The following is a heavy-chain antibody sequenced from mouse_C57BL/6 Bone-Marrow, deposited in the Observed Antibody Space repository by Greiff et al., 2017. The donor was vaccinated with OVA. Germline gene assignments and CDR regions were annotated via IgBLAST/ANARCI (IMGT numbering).Heavy chain of an antibody. CDR2: INPYNGGT. CDR1: GYTFTDYY. D-gene: IGHD1-1*01. Sequence: EVQLQQSGPVLVKPGASVKMSCKASGYTFTDYYMNWVKQSHGKSLEWIGVINPYNGGTSYNQKFKGKATLTVDKSSSTAYMELNSLTSEDSAVYYCARLTYGSSSYAMDYWGQGTSVTVSS. CDR3: ARLTYGSSSYAMDY. J-gene: IGHJ4*01. V-gene: IGHV1-19*01.